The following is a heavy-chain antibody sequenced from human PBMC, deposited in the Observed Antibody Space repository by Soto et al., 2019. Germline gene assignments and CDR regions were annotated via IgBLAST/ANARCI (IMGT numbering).Heavy chain of an antibody. CDR1: GFTFSSYS. V-gene: IGHV3-66*01. CDR2: IYSGGST. CDR3: ARGYYYDSSGSPLVAY. Sequence: PGGSLRLSCAASGFTFSSYSMHWVRQAPGKGLEWVAVIYSGGSTYYADSVKGRFTISRDNSKNTLYLQMNSLRAEDTAVYYCARGYYYDSSGSPLVAYWGQGTLVTVSS. D-gene: IGHD3-22*01. J-gene: IGHJ4*02.